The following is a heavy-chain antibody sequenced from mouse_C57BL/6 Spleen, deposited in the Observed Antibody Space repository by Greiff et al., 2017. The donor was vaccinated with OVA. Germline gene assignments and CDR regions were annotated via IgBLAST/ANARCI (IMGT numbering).Heavy chain of an antibody. V-gene: IGHV1-59*01. Sequence: VQLQQPGAELVRPGTSVKLSCKASGYTFTSYWMHWVKQRPGQGLEWIGVIDPSDSYTNYNQKFKGKATLTVDTSSSTAYMQLSSLTSEDSAVYYCAVNWDFDYWGQGTTLTVSS. CDR2: IDPSDSYT. CDR3: AVNWDFDY. D-gene: IGHD4-1*01. J-gene: IGHJ2*01. CDR1: GYTFTSYW.